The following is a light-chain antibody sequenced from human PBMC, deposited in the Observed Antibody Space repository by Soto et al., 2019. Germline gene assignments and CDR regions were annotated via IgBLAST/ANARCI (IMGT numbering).Light chain of an antibody. CDR3: QHYGASPRT. V-gene: IGKV3-20*01. CDR2: GVS. J-gene: IGKJ1*01. CDR1: QTITSTH. Sequence: EIVLTQSPGTLSLFPGERATLSCRASQTITSTHLAWYQQKPGQAPRLLIYGVSNRASGFPDRFSGSGSGTDFTLTISGLETDDFAVYYCQHYGASPRTFGQGTKVEI.